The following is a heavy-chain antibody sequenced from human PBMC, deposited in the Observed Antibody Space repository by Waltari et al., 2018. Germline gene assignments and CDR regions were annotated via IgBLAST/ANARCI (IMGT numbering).Heavy chain of an antibody. Sequence: QVQLVQSGAEAKKPGASVKVSCEASGSTFPGRYLHWVRQAPGQGLEWMGRIKPNSGVTDYAQKFQDRVTMTRDTSSSTAYMELSGLRSDDTAVYYCAREATHSYYYFLDVWGKGTTVTVSS. J-gene: IGHJ6*03. V-gene: IGHV1-2*06. CDR2: IKPNSGVT. CDR3: AREATHSYYYFLDV. CDR1: GSTFPGRY.